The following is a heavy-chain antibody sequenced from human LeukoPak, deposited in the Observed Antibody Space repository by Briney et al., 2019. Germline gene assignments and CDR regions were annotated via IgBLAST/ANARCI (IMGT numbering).Heavy chain of an antibody. CDR2: ISGSDGST. CDR3: AKEWLGSSGWSSNFDY. J-gene: IGHJ4*02. V-gene: IGHV3-23*01. Sequence: PGGSLRLSCAASGFTFNNYAMSWVRQAPGKGLEWVSAISGSDGSTYYADSVKGRFTISRDNSKNTLYLQMNGLGAEDTAVYYCAKEWLGSSGWSSNFDYWGQGTLVTVSS. CDR1: GFTFNNYA. D-gene: IGHD6-19*01.